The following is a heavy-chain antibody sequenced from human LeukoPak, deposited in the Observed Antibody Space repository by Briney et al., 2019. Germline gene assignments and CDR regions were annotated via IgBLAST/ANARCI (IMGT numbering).Heavy chain of an antibody. D-gene: IGHD6-6*01. CDR1: GDSISSYY. CDR3: ARLTRLSTSPDRYYLDY. V-gene: IGHV4-4*09. Sequence: SETPSLTCTVSGDSISSYYWSWIRQPPGKGLEWIGYIYTSGGTNYIPSLKGRVTISIDTSKNQFSLKLSSVTAADSAVYYCARLTRLSTSPDRYYLDYWSQGTLVTVSS. CDR2: IYTSGGT. J-gene: IGHJ4*02.